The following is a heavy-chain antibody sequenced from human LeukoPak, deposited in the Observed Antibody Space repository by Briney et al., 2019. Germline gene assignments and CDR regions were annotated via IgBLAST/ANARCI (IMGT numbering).Heavy chain of an antibody. V-gene: IGHV6-1*01. CDR2: TYYRSRWYN. D-gene: IGHD1-1*01. Sequence: SQTLSLTCAISGDSVPSNSAAWNWIRQSPSRGLEWLGRTYYRSRWYNDYAVSVKSRITINPDTSKNQFSLQLNSVTPEDTAVYYCVRARTVRDPYYYYGMDVWGQGTTVTVSS. CDR1: GDSVPSNSAA. CDR3: VRARTVRDPYYYYGMDV. J-gene: IGHJ6*02.